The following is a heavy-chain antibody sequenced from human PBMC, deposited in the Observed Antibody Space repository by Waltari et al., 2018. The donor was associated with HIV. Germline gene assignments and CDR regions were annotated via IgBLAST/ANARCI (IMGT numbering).Heavy chain of an antibody. J-gene: IGHJ6*02. CDR1: GFNCGSFC. CDR3: ARDLKDYDFWSPVDV. V-gene: IGHV3-7*01. D-gene: IGHD3-3*01. Sequence: EVQLVESGGGLVQPGGSLRLACAASGFNCGSFCMSWVRQAPGNGLGWLANIKQDGSEKYYADSVKGQFTVSRDNNKKSLYLQMSSLRAEDTAVYYCARDLKDYDFWSPVDVWGQGTTVTVSS. CDR2: IKQDGSEK.